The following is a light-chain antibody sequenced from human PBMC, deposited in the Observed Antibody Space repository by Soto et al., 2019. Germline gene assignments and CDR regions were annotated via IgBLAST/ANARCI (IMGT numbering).Light chain of an antibody. Sequence: EIVVTQSPCTLSLSPGEGATLSCRASQSVSSSYLAWYQQKPGQAPRLLIYGASNRATGIPDRFSGSGSGTDFTLTISRLEPEDFAVYYCQQYKNWPLFGQGTRLEIK. CDR2: GAS. CDR1: QSVSSSY. CDR3: QQYKNWPL. J-gene: IGKJ5*01. V-gene: IGKV3-20*01.